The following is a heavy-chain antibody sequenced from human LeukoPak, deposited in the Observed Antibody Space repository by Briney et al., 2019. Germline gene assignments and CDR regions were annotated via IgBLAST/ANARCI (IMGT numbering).Heavy chain of an antibody. CDR1: GASVSRNW. J-gene: IGHJ3*02. V-gene: IGHV4-4*02. CDR2: IHHSGGT. Sequence: SGTLSLTCTVSGASVSRNWWSWVRQPPGKGLEWIGEIHHSGGTNYNPSLKSRVTMSLDNSNNHLSLKLSSVTAADTAVYYCARPGVGSGRYGAFDIWGQGTLVIVSS. CDR3: ARPGVGSGRYGAFDI. D-gene: IGHD5-18*01.